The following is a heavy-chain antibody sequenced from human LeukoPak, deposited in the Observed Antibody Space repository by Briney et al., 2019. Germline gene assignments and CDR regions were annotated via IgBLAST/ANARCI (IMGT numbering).Heavy chain of an antibody. V-gene: IGHV1-8*03. D-gene: IGHD3-3*01. J-gene: IGHJ4*02. Sequence: ASVKVSCKASGYTFTSYDINWVRQATGQGLEWMGWMNPNSGNTGYAQKFQGRVTITRNTSISTAYMELSSLRSEDTAVYYCARVFRYYDFWSGYFIFDYWGQGTLVTVSS. CDR3: ARVFRYYDFWSGYFIFDY. CDR2: MNPNSGNT. CDR1: GYTFTSYD.